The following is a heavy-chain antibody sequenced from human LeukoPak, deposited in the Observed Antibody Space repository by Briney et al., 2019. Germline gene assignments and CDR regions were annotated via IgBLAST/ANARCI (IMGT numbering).Heavy chain of an antibody. CDR1: GDSITNTIYY. Sequence: SETPSLTCTVSGDSITNTIYYWGWIRQPPGKGLEWIGGIYYSGSTYYNPSLRSRVTISLDTSKNQFFLRLSSVTAADTAMYYCAREGRYYDSGSYGFDPWGQGTLVTVSS. CDR3: AREGRYYDSGSYGFDP. V-gene: IGHV4-39*07. J-gene: IGHJ5*02. D-gene: IGHD3-10*01. CDR2: IYYSGST.